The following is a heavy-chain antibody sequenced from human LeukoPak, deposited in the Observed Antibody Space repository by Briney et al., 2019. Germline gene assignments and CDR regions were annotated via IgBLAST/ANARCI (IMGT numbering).Heavy chain of an antibody. D-gene: IGHD3-10*01. Sequence: KISCKGSGYNFTSYWISWVRQAPGQGLEWMGGIIPIFETTNYAQKFQGRVTITADESTNTAYMELSSLRYDDTAVYFCATSRRIHGSGLAVRYSWLDPWGPGTLVTVSS. V-gene: IGHV1-69*01. J-gene: IGHJ5*02. CDR3: ATSRRIHGSGLAVRYSWLDP. CDR2: IIPIFETT. CDR1: GYNFTSYW.